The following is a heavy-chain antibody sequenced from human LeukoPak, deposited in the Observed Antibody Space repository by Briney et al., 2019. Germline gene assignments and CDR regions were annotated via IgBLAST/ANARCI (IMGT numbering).Heavy chain of an antibody. D-gene: IGHD4-23*01. V-gene: IGHV4-31*03. CDR3: ARVFNGGNSIFDY. CDR1: GGSISSGGYY. J-gene: IGHJ4*02. CDR2: IYYSGST. Sequence: SETLSLTCTVSGGSISSGGYYWSWIRQHPGKGLEWIGYIYYSGSTYYNPSLKSRVTISVDTSKNQFSLKLSSVTAADTAVYYCARVFNGGNSIFDYWGQGTLATVSS.